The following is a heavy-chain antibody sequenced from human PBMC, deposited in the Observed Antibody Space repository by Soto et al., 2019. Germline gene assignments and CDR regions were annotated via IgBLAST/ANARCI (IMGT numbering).Heavy chain of an antibody. D-gene: IGHD3-10*01. V-gene: IGHV3-9*01. CDR2: ISWNSDST. J-gene: IGHJ6*02. CDR1: GFNFEEYA. Sequence: EMQLVESGGGSVQPGRSLRLSCTASGFNFEEYAMHWVRQAPGKGLEWVSSISWNSDSTGYGDSVKGRLTIARDNAKNALYLQMNSLGGEATALYYCAKETAWGAGNKFGYFGMDVWGQGTTVTVSS. CDR3: AKETAWGAGNKFGYFGMDV.